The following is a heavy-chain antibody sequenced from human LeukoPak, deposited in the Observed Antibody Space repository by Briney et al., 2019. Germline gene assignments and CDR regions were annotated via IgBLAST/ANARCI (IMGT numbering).Heavy chain of an antibody. CDR1: GFTFSSYA. J-gene: IGHJ4*02. CDR3: GVGVGALGDFDY. D-gene: IGHD1-26*01. CDR2: ISYDGSNK. V-gene: IGHV3-30-3*01. Sequence: GGSLRLSCAASGFTFSSYAMHWVRQAPGKGLEWVAVISYDGSNKYYADSVKGRFTISRDNSKNTLYLQMNSLRAEDTAVYYCGVGVGALGDFDYWGQGTLVTVSS.